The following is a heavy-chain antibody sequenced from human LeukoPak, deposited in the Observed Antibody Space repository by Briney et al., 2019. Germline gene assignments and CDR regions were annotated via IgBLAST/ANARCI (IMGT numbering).Heavy chain of an antibody. J-gene: IGHJ3*02. V-gene: IGHV3-11*04. D-gene: IGHD3-22*01. CDR2: ISSGGDSI. Sequence: GGSLRLSCAASGITFSDHYMSWIRQAPGKGLEWLSYISSGGDSIYYADSVKGRFTISRDNAKNSVSLQMNSLRAEDTAVYYCARSLGITMIVVDDAFDIWGQGTLVTVSS. CDR3: ARSLGITMIVVDDAFDI. CDR1: GITFSDHY.